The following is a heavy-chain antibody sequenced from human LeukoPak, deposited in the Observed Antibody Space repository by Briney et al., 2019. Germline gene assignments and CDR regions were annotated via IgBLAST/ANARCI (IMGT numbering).Heavy chain of an antibody. J-gene: IGHJ4*02. CDR3: ATVGRQYSRYLDY. Sequence: GGSLGLSCAASGFTFSEAWMSWVRQAPGKGLEWVGLIKHKYDGGTTDYAAPLKGRFTISRDDSKSTLFLQMNSLKIEDTAIYYCATVGRQYSRYLDYWGQGTLVTVSS. CDR2: IKHKYDGGTT. CDR1: GFTFSEAW. D-gene: IGHD6-6*01. V-gene: IGHV3-15*01.